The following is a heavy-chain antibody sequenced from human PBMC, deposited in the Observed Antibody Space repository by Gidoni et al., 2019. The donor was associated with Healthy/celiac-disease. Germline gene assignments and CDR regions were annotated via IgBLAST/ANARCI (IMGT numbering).Heavy chain of an antibody. V-gene: IGHV3-23*01. D-gene: IGHD2-21*02. CDR2: SSGSGGST. J-gene: IGHJ4*02. CDR1: GFTFRSSA. Sequence: EVQLLESGGGLVQPGGSLRLSCAASGFTFRSSAMSWVRQAPGKGQEWVSASSGSGGSTYYADSVKGRFTISRDNSKNTLYLQMNSLRAEDTAVYYCAKRYCGGDCTLRYFDYWGQGTLVTVSS. CDR3: AKRYCGGDCTLRYFDY.